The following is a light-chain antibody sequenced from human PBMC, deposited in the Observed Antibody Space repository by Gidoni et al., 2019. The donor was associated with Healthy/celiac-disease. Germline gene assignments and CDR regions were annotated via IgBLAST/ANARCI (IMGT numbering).Light chain of an antibody. CDR1: SSDAVGYNY. V-gene: IGLV2-11*01. CDR2: DVS. CDR3: CSYAGSYTWV. Sequence: QSALTQPRSVSGSPGQSVTISCTVTSSDAVGYNYVSWYQQHPGKAPKLMIYDVSKRPSGVPVRFSGSKSGNTASLTIAGLQAEDEADYYCCSYAGSYTWVFGGGTKLTVL. J-gene: IGLJ3*02.